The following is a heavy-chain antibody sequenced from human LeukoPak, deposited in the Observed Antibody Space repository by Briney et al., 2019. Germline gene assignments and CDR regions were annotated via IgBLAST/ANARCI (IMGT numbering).Heavy chain of an antibody. Sequence: SETLSLTCTVSGGSISSYYWSWIRQPPGKGLEWIGYIYYSGSTNYNPSLKSRVTIPVDTSKNQFSLKLSSVTAADTAVYYCARDTYGSGSYYNGPYYYGMDVWGQGTTVTVSS. CDR1: GGSISSYY. CDR3: ARDTYGSGSYYNGPYYYGMDV. J-gene: IGHJ6*02. CDR2: IYYSGST. V-gene: IGHV4-59*01. D-gene: IGHD3-10*01.